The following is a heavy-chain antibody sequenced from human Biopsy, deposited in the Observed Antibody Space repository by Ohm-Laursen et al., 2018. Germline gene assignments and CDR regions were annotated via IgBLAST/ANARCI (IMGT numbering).Heavy chain of an antibody. D-gene: IGHD3-9*01. Sequence: TLSLTCRVSGASVKTSGYFWAWTRQRPGKGLEWIGYISYNERTHYNPSLTSRLAISFDTSNNRISLQLRSVSVADTAVYYCVREPKTGTAEAWYFDLWGRGSPVTVPS. J-gene: IGHJ2*01. CDR2: ISYNERT. V-gene: IGHV4-31*03. CDR3: VREPKTGTAEAWYFDL. CDR1: GASVKTSGYF.